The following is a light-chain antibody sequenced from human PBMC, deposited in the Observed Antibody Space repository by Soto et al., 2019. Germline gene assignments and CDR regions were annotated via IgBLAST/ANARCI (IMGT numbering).Light chain of an antibody. J-gene: IGKJ1*01. CDR3: QQYNNWPRT. V-gene: IGKV3-15*01. CDR2: GAS. Sequence: EIVMTQSPATLSVSPGERATLSCRASQSVRSNLAWYQQKPGQAPRLXIYGASTRDTGIPARFSGSGAGTDFTLTISSLQSEDFAVDDCQQYNNWPRTFGQGTKVDIK. CDR1: QSVRSN.